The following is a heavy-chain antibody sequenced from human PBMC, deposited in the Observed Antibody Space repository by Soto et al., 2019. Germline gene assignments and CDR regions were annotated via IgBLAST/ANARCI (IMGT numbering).Heavy chain of an antibody. J-gene: IGHJ4*02. Sequence: EARLVESGGGLVRAGGSLRLSCAASGIILSDTWMNWVRQAPGKGLEWVARLESTESGGATDFASTVKGRFTISRDDSKNTLSLHMTRLEPEDTALYYCVAESYVTPYYFENWGRGALVTVSS. V-gene: IGHV3-15*04. CDR3: VAESYVTPYYFEN. CDR1: GIILSDTW. CDR2: LESTESGGAT. D-gene: IGHD3-16*01.